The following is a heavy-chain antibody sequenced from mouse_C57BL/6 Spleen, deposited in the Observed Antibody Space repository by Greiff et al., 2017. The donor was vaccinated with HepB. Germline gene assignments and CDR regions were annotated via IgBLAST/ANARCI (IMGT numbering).Heavy chain of an antibody. CDR3: ARIDGNYGRGAMDY. V-gene: IGHV1-4*01. J-gene: IGHJ4*01. CDR2: INPSSGYT. D-gene: IGHD2-1*01. CDR1: GYTFTSYT. Sequence: QEQLKESGAELARPGASVKMSCKASGYTFTSYTMHWVKQRPGQGLEWIGYINPSSGYTKYNQKFKDKATLTADKSSSTAYMQLSSLTSEDSAVYYCARIDGNYGRGAMDYWGQGTSVTVSS.